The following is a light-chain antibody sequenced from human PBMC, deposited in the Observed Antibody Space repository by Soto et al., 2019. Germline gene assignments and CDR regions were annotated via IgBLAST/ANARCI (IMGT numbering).Light chain of an antibody. CDR3: QRYTNAPLT. CDR1: QGISSY. V-gene: IGKV1-27*01. Sequence: DIQMTQSPSSLSASVGDRVTITCRASQGISSYLAWYQQKPGKVPKLLIYAASTLQSGVPSRFSGSGSGTDFTLTISSLQPVYVGTHYRQRYTNAPLTRGGGTRVDIK. CDR2: AAS. J-gene: IGKJ4*01.